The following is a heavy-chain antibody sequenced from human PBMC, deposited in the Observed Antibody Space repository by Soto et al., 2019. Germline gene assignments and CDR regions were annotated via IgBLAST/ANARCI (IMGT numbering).Heavy chain of an antibody. V-gene: IGHV4-30-4*01. Sequence: PSETLSLTCTVSGGSISSGDYYWSWIRQPPGKGLEWIGYIYYSGSTYYNPSLTSRVTISVDTSKNQFSLTLSSVTAADTAVYYCARARGARYFDYWGQGTLVTVSS. CDR1: GGSISSGDYY. CDR2: IYYSGST. CDR3: ARARGARYFDY. J-gene: IGHJ4*02. D-gene: IGHD2-15*01.